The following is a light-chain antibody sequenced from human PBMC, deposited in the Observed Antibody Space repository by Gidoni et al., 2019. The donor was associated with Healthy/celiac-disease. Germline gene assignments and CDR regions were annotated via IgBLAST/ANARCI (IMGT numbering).Light chain of an antibody. V-gene: IGLV1-51*01. CDR2: DNN. CDR1: SSNIGNNY. CDR3: GTWDSSLSAGV. Sequence: QSVLTQPPSVSAATGQKVTISCSGSSSNIGNNYVSWYQQLPVTAHKLLIYDNNKRPSGIPDRFSGSKSGTSATLGITGLQTGDEADYYCGTWDSSLSAGVFGTGTKVTVL. J-gene: IGLJ1*01.